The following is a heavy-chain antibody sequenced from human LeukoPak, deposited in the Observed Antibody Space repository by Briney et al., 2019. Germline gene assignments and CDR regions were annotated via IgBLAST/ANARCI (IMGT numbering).Heavy chain of an antibody. Sequence: RGESLKISCKGSGYSFTSYWIGWVRQMPGKGLEWMGIIYPGDSDTRYSPSFQGQVTISADKSISTAYLQWSSLKASDTAMYYCARHGDSSGYYQDLDYWGQGTLVTVSS. CDR2: IYPGDSDT. CDR3: ARHGDSSGYYQDLDY. J-gene: IGHJ4*02. V-gene: IGHV5-51*01. D-gene: IGHD3-22*01. CDR1: GYSFTSYW.